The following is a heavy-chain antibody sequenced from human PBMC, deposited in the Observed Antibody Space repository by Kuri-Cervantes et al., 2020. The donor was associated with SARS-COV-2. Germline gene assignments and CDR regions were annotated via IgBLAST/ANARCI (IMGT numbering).Heavy chain of an antibody. V-gene: IGHV1-24*01. CDR1: GYTFTSYG. Sequence: ASVKVSCKASGYTFTSYGISWARQAPGKGLEWMGGFDPEDGETIYAQKFQGRVTMTEDTSTDTAYMELSSLRSEDTAVYYCATIAAAGTHPARDNHSYYFDYWGQGTLVTVSS. D-gene: IGHD6-13*01. J-gene: IGHJ4*02. CDR3: ATIAAAGTHPARDNHSYYFDY. CDR2: FDPEDGET.